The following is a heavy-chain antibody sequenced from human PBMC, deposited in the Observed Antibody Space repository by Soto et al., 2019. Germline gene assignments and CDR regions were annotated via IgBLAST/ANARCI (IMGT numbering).Heavy chain of an antibody. Sequence: QVQLVQSGAEVKKPGSSVKVSCKASGGTFSSYAISWVRQAPGQGLEWMGGIIPIFGTANYAQKFQGRVTITADEATSTAYMELSSLRSEDTAVYYCARATVPEWELPTDVYYYYGMDVWGQGTTVTVSS. J-gene: IGHJ6*02. V-gene: IGHV1-69*01. CDR1: GGTFSSYA. CDR2: IIPIFGTA. D-gene: IGHD1-26*01. CDR3: ARATVPEWELPTDVYYYYGMDV.